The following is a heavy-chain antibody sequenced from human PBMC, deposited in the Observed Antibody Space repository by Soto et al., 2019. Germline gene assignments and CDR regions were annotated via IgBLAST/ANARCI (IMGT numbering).Heavy chain of an antibody. CDR1: PGCSTSCTCY. Sequence: SVTRSVAWRVGPGCSTSCTCYWGVIRQPPVKGLEWIGSIYYNGNTYYNPSLKSRVTISVDTSNNQFSLKLTSVTAADTAVYYCARPIDYYGSGSYYPFEYRGQGALVTVSS. CDR3: ARPIDYYGSGSYYPFEY. D-gene: IGHD3-10*01. J-gene: IGHJ4*02. V-gene: IGHV4-39*01. CDR2: IYYNGNT.